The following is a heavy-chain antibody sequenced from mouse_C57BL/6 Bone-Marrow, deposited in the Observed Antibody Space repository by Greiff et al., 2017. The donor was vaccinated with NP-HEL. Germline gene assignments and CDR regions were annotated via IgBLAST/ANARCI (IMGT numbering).Heavy chain of an antibody. J-gene: IGHJ4*01. V-gene: IGHV2-4*01. CDR3: DKTFYGSSPHYYAMDY. D-gene: IGHD1-1*01. CDR1: GFSLTSYG. CDR2: IWSGGST. Sequence: QVQLKESGPGLVQPSQSLSITCTVSGFSLTSYGVHWVRQPPGKGLEWLGVIWSGGSTDYNAAFISGPTISKDNSKSQVFFKMNSLQADDTAIYYWDKTFYGSSPHYYAMDYWGKGPSVTVAS.